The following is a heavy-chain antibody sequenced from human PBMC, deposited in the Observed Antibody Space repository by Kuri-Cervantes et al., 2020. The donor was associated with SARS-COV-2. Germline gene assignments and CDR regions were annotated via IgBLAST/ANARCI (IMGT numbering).Heavy chain of an antibody. D-gene: IGHD3-10*01. CDR2: IYYSGST. J-gene: IGHJ4*02. CDR3: ARTLDYYGSGTYCFDY. V-gene: IGHV4-61*01. CDR1: GGSVSSGSHY. Sequence: ESLKISCIVSGGSVSSGSHYWSWIRQPPGKGLEWIGYIYYSGSTKCNPSLKSRVTMSVDTSKNQFSLKLNSVTPADTAVYYCARTLDYYGSGTYCFDYWGQGTLVTVSS.